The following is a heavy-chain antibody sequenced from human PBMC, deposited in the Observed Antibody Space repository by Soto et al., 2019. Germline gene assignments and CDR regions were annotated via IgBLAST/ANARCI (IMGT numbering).Heavy chain of an antibody. Sequence: EVQLVESGGGLVQPGGSLRLSCAASGFTFSSYSMNWVRQAPGKGLEWVSYISSSSSTIYYADSVKGRFTISRDNAKNSLYLQMKSLRGEDRAVYYCARADSGYAHGYYYYGMDVWGRGTTVTVSS. V-gene: IGHV3-48*01. D-gene: IGHD5-12*01. CDR3: ARADSGYAHGYYYYGMDV. CDR1: GFTFSSYS. CDR2: ISSSSSTI. J-gene: IGHJ6*02.